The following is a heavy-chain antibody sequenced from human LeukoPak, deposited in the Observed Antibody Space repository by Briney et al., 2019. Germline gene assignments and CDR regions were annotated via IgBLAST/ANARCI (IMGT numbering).Heavy chain of an antibody. V-gene: IGHV3-30*02. Sequence: GGSLRLCCAASGFTFSDYGMHWVRQAPGKGLEWVAFIRNDGSYEYYPDSVKGRFTISRDNSRNALFLQMNSLRAEDTAVYYCAEGGSPSLNWFNSWGQGTLVTVSS. D-gene: IGHD2-15*01. J-gene: IGHJ5*01. CDR3: AEGGSPSLNWFNS. CDR2: IRNDGSYE. CDR1: GFTFSDYG.